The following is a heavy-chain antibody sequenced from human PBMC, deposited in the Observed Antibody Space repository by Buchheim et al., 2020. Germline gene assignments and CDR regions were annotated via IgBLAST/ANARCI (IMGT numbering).Heavy chain of an antibody. CDR1: GFTFSDYY. V-gene: IGHV3-11*06. J-gene: IGHJ4*02. CDR2: ISDSSSYI. Sequence: QVQLVEFGGALVKPGGSLRLSCAASGFTFSDYYMSWIRQAPGKGLEWVSYISDSSSYISYAASVKGRFTISRDNTTKSLFLQMDSLRVDDTAVYYCARGYYFDSRSLDYWGQGTL. CDR3: ARGYYFDSRSLDY. D-gene: IGHD3-22*01.